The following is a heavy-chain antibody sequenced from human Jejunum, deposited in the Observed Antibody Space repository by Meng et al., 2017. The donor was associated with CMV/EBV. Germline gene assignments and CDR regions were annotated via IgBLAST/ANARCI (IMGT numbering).Heavy chain of an antibody. V-gene: IGHV4-39*07. CDR1: GDSFTNGIYY. D-gene: IGHD3-10*01. CDR3: VRDRGDGSGSYYDY. Sequence: GDSFTNGIYYWGWIRQSPRKGLDWVASIHYTGGTYYNPSLKSRVTISVDTSKSQFSLELTSVTAADTAIYYCVRDRGDGSGSYYDYWGPGTVVTVSS. J-gene: IGHJ4*02. CDR2: IHYTGGT.